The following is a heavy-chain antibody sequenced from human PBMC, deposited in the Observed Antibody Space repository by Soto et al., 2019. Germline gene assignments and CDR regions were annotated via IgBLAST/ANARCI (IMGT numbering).Heavy chain of an antibody. CDR2: IYYTGST. Sequence: QVQLQESGPGLVKPSETLSLTCTVSGGSIRSYYWNWIRQPPGKGLEWIGYIYYTGSTNYNPSLKSRVTISVDRSNNQFSLKLNSVTAADTAVYYCAREGYVPFDPGCQGTLVTVSS. CDR3: AREGYVPFDP. V-gene: IGHV4-59*01. CDR1: GGSIRSYY. J-gene: IGHJ5*02. D-gene: IGHD3-16*01.